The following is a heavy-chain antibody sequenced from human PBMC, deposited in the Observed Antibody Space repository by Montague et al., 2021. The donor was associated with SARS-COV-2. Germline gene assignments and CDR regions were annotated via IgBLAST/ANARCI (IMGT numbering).Heavy chain of an antibody. CDR1: GGSITNNIDY. Sequence: SETLSLTCTVSGGSITNNIDYWAWIRQPPGKGPEWIGSIYYTGNTYYNPSLKSRVTISVVMSKNHFTLKLSSVAAAETAVYYCARLKRYFDSSGSPSAFDFWGQGTKVTVSS. J-gene: IGHJ3*01. CDR2: IYYTGNT. CDR3: ARLKRYFDSSGSPSAFDF. D-gene: IGHD3-22*01. V-gene: IGHV4-39*02.